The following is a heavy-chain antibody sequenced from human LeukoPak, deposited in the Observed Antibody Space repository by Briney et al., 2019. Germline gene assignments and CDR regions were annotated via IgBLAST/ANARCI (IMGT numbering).Heavy chain of an antibody. CDR2: IIPIFGTA. V-gene: IGHV1-69*13. Sequence: SVKVSCKASGGTFSSYAISWVRQAPGQGLEWMGGIIPIFGTANYAQKFQGRVTITADESTSTAYMELSSLRSEDTAVYYCAREGYCSSTSCYLRWFDPWGQGTLVTVSS. CDR3: AREGYCSSTSCYLRWFDP. J-gene: IGHJ5*02. D-gene: IGHD2-2*01. CDR1: GGTFSSYA.